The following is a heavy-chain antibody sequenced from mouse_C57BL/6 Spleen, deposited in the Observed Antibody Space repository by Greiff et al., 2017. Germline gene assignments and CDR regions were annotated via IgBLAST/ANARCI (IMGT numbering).Heavy chain of an antibody. CDR2: INPSNGGT. CDR3: ARGDYGYDEEMDY. CDR1: GYTFTSYW. Sequence: QVQLQQSGTELVKPGASVKLSCKASGYTFTSYWMHWVKQRPGQGLEWIGNINPSNGGTNYNEKFKSKATLTVDKSSSTAYMQLSSLTSEDSAVYYCARGDYGYDEEMDYWGQGTSVTVSS. J-gene: IGHJ4*01. V-gene: IGHV1-53*01. D-gene: IGHD2-2*01.